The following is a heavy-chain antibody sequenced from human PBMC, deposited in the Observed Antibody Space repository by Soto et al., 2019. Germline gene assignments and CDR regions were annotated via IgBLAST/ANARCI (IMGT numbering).Heavy chain of an antibody. D-gene: IGHD3-10*01. CDR3: AKRGSGSYYTY. CDR2: ISGSGGST. V-gene: IGHV3-23*01. Sequence: EVQLLESGGGLVQPGGSLRLSCAASGFTFSSYAMNWVRQAPGKGLEWVSVISGSGGSTYYADSVKGRFTISRDNSKNPLYLQMNSLRAEDTAVYYCAKRGSGSYYTYWGQGTLVTVSS. J-gene: IGHJ4*02. CDR1: GFTFSSYA.